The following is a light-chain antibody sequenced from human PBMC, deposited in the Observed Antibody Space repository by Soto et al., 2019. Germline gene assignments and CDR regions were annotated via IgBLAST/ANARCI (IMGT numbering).Light chain of an antibody. V-gene: IGLV2-8*01. Sequence: QSALTQPHSASGSPGQSVAISCTGTISDVGGYNYVSWYQQHPGKAPKLMIYEVNKRPSGVPDRFSGSKSGNTASLTVSGLQAEDEADYYCSSYAGSRNVFGTGTKVTVL. CDR2: EVN. CDR3: SSYAGSRNV. CDR1: ISDVGGYNY. J-gene: IGLJ1*01.